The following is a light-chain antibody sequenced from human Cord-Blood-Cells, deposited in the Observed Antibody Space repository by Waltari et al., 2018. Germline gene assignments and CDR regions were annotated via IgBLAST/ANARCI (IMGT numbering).Light chain of an antibody. Sequence: QSALTQTASVSGSPGQSITISCPGTSSDVGGYNYVSWYQQHPGKAPKLMIYDVSNRPSGVSNRFSGSKSGNTASLTISGLQAEDEADYYCSSYTSSSTLYVFRTGTKVTVL. CDR2: DVS. V-gene: IGLV2-14*01. CDR1: SSDVGGYNY. CDR3: SSYTSSSTLYV. J-gene: IGLJ1*01.